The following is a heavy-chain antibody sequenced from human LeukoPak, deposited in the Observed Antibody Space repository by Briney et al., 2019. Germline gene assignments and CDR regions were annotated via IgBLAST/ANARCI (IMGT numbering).Heavy chain of an antibody. V-gene: IGHV3-7*01. Sequence: PGGSLRLSCAASGFTFSSYWMSWVRQAPGKGLEWVANIKQDGSEKYYVDSVKGRFTISRDNAKNSLYLQMNSLRAEDTAVYYCARDLEAYNWNYLGYWGQGTLVTVSS. CDR3: ARDLEAYNWNYLGY. J-gene: IGHJ4*02. CDR2: IKQDGSEK. CDR1: GFTFSSYW. D-gene: IGHD1-20*01.